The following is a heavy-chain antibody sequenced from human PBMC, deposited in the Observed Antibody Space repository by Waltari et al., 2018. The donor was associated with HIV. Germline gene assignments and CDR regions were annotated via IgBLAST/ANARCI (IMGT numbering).Heavy chain of an antibody. CDR1: GYTFTNYY. D-gene: IGHD1-26*01. Sequence: QVQLVQSGAEVKQPGASVKVSCKASGYTFTNYYMHWVRQAPGQGLEWMGLINPSGGATNYAQKFQGRVTVTRDTSTSTVYMELIRLRSEDTAVFYCARELNGIVFWGQGTLVTVSS. J-gene: IGHJ4*02. V-gene: IGHV1-46*01. CDR3: ARELNGIVF. CDR2: INPSGGAT.